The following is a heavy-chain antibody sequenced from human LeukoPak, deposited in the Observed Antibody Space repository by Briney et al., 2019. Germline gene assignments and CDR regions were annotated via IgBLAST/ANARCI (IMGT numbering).Heavy chain of an antibody. V-gene: IGHV3-11*01. D-gene: IGHD3-10*01. CDR3: ARDPGSYDY. CDR1: GFSFSDYF. Sequence: GSLRLSCTASGFSFSDYFMSWIRPAPGKGLEWIAHISSRGGTMYYADSVKGRFTISRDNAKNSLYLHMNSLRADDTAVYYCARDPGSYDYWGQGTLVTVSS. J-gene: IGHJ4*02. CDR2: ISSRGGTM.